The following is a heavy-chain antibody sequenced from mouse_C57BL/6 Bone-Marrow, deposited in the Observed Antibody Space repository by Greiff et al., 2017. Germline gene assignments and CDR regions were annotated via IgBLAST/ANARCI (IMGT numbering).Heavy chain of an antibody. CDR2: ISDGGSYT. Sequence: DVKLVESGGGLVKPGGSLKLSCAASGFTFSSYAMSWVRQTPEKRLEWVATISDGGSYTNYPDNVKGRFTISRDNAKNNLYLQMSHLKSEDTAMYYCARRDGNDYSAWFAYWGQGALVTVSA. V-gene: IGHV5-4*03. J-gene: IGHJ3*01. CDR3: ARRDGNDYSAWFAY. D-gene: IGHD2-4*01. CDR1: GFTFSSYA.